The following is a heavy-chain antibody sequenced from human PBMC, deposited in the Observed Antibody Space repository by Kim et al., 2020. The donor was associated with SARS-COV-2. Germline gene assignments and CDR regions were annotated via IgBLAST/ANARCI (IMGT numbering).Heavy chain of an antibody. J-gene: IGHJ6*02. D-gene: IGHD4-17*01. CDR2: IKQDGSEK. CDR3: ARQTTVTSHYYYYGMDV. CDR1: GFTFSSYW. Sequence: GGSLRLSCAASGFTFSSYWMSWVRQAPGKGLEWVANIKQDGSEKYYVDSVKGRFTISRDNAKNSLYLQMNSLRAEDTAVYYCARQTTVTSHYYYYGMDVWGPGTTVTVSS. V-gene: IGHV3-7*03.